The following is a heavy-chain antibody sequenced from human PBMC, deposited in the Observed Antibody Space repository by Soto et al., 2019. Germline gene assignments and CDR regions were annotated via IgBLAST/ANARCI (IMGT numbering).Heavy chain of an antibody. CDR1: GGSISSSSYY. CDR3: ARQIPTTKVTTYHFDY. J-gene: IGHJ4*02. V-gene: IGHV4-39*01. CDR2: IYYSGST. Sequence: SETLSLTCTVSGGSISSSSYYWGWIRQPPGKGLEWIGSIYYSGSTYYNPSLKSRVTISVDTSKNQFSLKLSSVTAADTAVYYCARQIPTTKVTTYHFDYWGQGTLVTVSS. D-gene: IGHD4-17*01.